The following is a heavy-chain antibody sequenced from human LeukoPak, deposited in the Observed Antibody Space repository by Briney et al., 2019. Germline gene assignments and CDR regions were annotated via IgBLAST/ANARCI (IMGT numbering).Heavy chain of an antibody. CDR3: ARMRSGYYLVDY. V-gene: IGHV3-21*01. J-gene: IGHJ4*02. CDR1: GFTFSSYS. D-gene: IGHD3-22*01. Sequence: GGSLRLSCAASGFTFSSYSMNWVRQAPGKGLGWVSSISSSSSYIYYADSVKGRFTISRDNAKNSLYLQMNSLRAEDTAVYYCARMRSGYYLVDYWGQGTLVTVSS. CDR2: ISSSSSYI.